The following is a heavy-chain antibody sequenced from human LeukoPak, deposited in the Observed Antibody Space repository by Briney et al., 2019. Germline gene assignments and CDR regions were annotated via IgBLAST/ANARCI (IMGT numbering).Heavy chain of an antibody. Sequence: SETLSLTCTVSGGSITSSPYYWGWIRQPPGKGLEWIGSISYSESPSYNPSLKSRLTISVDASRNQFSLKLSSVTAADTAVYYCARPSSSGNYYYWGQGTLVTVSS. J-gene: IGHJ4*02. CDR2: ISYSESP. CDR3: ARPSSSGNYYY. D-gene: IGHD1-26*01. CDR1: GGSITSSPYY. V-gene: IGHV4-39*01.